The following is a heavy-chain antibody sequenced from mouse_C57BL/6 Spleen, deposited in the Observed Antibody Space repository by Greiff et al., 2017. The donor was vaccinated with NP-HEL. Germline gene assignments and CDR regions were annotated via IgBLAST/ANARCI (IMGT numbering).Heavy chain of an antibody. CDR3: ARGGMSLFDY. Sequence: QVESGGGLVKPGGSLKLSCAASGFTFSDYGMHWVRQAPEKGLEWVAYISSGSSTIYYADTVKGRFTISRDNAKNTLFLQMTSLRSEDTAMYYCARGGMSLFDYWGQGTTLTVSS. J-gene: IGHJ2*01. D-gene: IGHD6-1*01. CDR2: ISSGSSTI. V-gene: IGHV5-17*01. CDR1: GFTFSDYG.